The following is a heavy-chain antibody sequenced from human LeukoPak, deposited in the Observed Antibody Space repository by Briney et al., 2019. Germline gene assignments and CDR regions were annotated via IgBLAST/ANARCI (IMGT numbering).Heavy chain of an antibody. CDR3: ARDQYDTWSRRGNFDS. D-gene: IGHD3-3*01. Sequence: GGSLRLSCVVSGFSFSNYAMTWVRQAPGRGLEWVANIKLDGSEKNYVDSVKGRFTISRDSTKNSLYLQMNSLRVEDTAVFYCARDQYDTWSRRGNFDSWGQGTLVIVSS. V-gene: IGHV3-7*03. CDR1: GFSFSNYA. J-gene: IGHJ4*02. CDR2: IKLDGSEK.